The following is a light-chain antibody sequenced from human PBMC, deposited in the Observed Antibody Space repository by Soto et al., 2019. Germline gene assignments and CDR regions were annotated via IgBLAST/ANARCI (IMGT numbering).Light chain of an antibody. V-gene: IGKV3-20*01. CDR2: IAS. J-gene: IGKJ1*01. CDR1: QSVSSNY. Sequence: EIVLTQSPGTLSLSPGERATLSCRASQSVSSNYLAWYQQKTGKTPRLLIYIASTTAPGIPERFSGSGSGTHFTLTISRVEPEDFAVYYCQQYGSSPWTFGQGTKVEIK. CDR3: QQYGSSPWT.